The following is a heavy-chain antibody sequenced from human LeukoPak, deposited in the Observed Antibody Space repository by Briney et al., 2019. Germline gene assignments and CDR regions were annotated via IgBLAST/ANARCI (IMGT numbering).Heavy chain of an antibody. CDR3: AKCKDIVVVPAEHYYYYYGMDV. V-gene: IGHV3-30*18. Sequence: GRSLRLSCAASGFTFSSYGMHWVRQAPGKGLEWVAVISYDGSNKYYADSVKGRFTISGDNSKNTLYLQMNSLRAEDTAVYYCAKCKDIVVVPAEHYYYYYGMDVWGQGTTVTVSS. J-gene: IGHJ6*02. D-gene: IGHD2-2*01. CDR1: GFTFSSYG. CDR2: ISYDGSNK.